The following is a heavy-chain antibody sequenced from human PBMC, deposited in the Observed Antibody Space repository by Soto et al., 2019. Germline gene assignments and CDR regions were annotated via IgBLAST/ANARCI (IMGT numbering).Heavy chain of an antibody. CDR3: AKEVWGLYTFGRPLDN. J-gene: IGHJ4*01. CDR2: ISSDGSQK. D-gene: IGHD2-2*02. V-gene: IGHV3-30*18. CDR1: GFTFNTCG. Sequence: PGGSLRLSCAASGFTFNTCGMHWVRQAPGKGLEWVALISSDGSQKYYTDSVQGRFTISRDNSNNTLYLQMNSLRAEDTAVYYCAKEVWGLYTFGRPLDNWGHGTLVTVSS.